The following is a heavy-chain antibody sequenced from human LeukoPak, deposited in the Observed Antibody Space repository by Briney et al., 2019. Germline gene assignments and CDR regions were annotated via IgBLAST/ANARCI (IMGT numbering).Heavy chain of an antibody. CDR3: VRNGLTAAFDI. V-gene: IGHV3-74*01. J-gene: IGHJ3*02. CDR2: IKTDGSTT. D-gene: IGHD1-14*01. CDR1: GFTFSNSW. Sequence: PGGSLGLSCAASGFTFSNSWMHWVRQAPGKGLVWVSRIKTDGSTTSYADSVKGRFTISRDNAKNTLYLQMNSLRAEDTAVYYCVRNGLTAAFDIWGQGTMVTVSS.